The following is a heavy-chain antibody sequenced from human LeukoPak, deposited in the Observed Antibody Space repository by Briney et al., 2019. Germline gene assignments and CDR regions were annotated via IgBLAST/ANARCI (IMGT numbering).Heavy chain of an antibody. Sequence: PGRSLRLSCAAPGFTFSHYGMHWVRQAPGKGLEWVAVISNDGSYKDYVNSVKGRFTISRDNSKNTLYLQMNSLTIEDTAVYYCAKDSPSGFDYWGQGILVTVSS. CDR1: GFTFSHYG. CDR3: AKDSPSGFDY. V-gene: IGHV3-30*18. J-gene: IGHJ4*02. CDR2: ISNDGSYK. D-gene: IGHD3-10*01.